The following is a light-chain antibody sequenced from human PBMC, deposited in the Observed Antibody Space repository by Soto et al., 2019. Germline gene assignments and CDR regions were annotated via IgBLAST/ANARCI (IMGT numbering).Light chain of an antibody. Sequence: DIQMTQSPSSVSASVGDRVAITCRASQDINKWLAWYQQKPGLAPNLVIYTASRLHGGGPSRFSGSASGTDFTLTISSLQPEDVATYYCQQYNSYPWTFGQGTKVGIK. CDR2: TAS. CDR3: QQYNSYPWT. V-gene: IGKV1D-16*01. CDR1: QDINKW. J-gene: IGKJ1*01.